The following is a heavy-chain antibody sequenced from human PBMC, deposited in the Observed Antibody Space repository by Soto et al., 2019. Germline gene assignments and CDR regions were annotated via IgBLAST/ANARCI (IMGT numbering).Heavy chain of an antibody. V-gene: IGHV3-66*01. J-gene: IGHJ4*02. CDR2: IYSGGST. CDR1: GFTVSSNY. D-gene: IGHD3-22*01. Sequence: EVQLVESGGGLVQPGGSLRLSCAASGFTVSSNYMSWVRQAPGKGLEWVSVIYSGGSTYYADSVKGRFTISRDNSKNTLYLQMNSLRAEDTAVYYCASPVGLSGYHFDYWGQGTLVTVSS. CDR3: ASPVGLSGYHFDY.